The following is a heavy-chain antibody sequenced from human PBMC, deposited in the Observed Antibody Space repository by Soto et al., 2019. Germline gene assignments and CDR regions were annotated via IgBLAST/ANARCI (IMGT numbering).Heavy chain of an antibody. CDR1: GASISGFY. CDR3: VRDGTKTLRDWFDP. Sequence: PSETLSLTCTGSGASISGFYGSWIRKSAGKGLEWIGRIYATGTTDYNPSLKSRVMMSVDTSKKQFSLKLRSVTAADTAVYYCVRDGTKTLRDWFDPWGQGISVTVS. D-gene: IGHD1-1*01. J-gene: IGHJ5*02. CDR2: IYATGTT. V-gene: IGHV4-4*07.